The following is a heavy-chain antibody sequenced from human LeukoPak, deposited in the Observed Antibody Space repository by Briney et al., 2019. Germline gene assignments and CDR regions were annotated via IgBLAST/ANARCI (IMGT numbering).Heavy chain of an antibody. D-gene: IGHD6-19*01. CDR2: IRYDGSNK. CDR3: AKDKYSSGWYGGRTLDY. Sequence: GGSLRLSCAASGFTFSSYGMHWVRQAPGKGLEWVAFIRYDGSNKYYADSVKGRFTISRDNAKNSLYLQMNSLRAEDTALYYCAKDKYSSGWYGGRTLDYWGQGTLVTVSS. J-gene: IGHJ4*02. V-gene: IGHV3-30*02. CDR1: GFTFSSYG.